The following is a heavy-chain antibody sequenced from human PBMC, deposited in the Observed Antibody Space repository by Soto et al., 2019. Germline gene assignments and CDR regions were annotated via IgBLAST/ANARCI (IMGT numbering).Heavy chain of an antibody. Sequence: SETLSLTCAVCGRSFGGYYWSRIGQRPGKGLEWIGEINHSGSTNYNPSLKSRVTISVDKSKNQVSLKLMSVSAADTAVYYFGRLVGLDTISYYFDYWGPGALVTVSS. CDR2: INHSGST. CDR3: GRLVGLDTISYYFDY. J-gene: IGHJ4*02. V-gene: IGHV4-34*01. D-gene: IGHD2-8*02. CDR1: GRSFGGYY.